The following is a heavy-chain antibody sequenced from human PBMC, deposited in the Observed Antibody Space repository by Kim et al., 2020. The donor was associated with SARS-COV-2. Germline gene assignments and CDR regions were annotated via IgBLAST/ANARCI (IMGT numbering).Heavy chain of an antibody. V-gene: IGHV1-2*02. J-gene: IGHJ6*02. CDR3: ARDYPLYYYGMDV. Sequence: YAHKFQGRVTMTRDTSISTAYMELSRLRSDEPAVYYCARDYPLYYYGMDVWGQGTTVTVSS.